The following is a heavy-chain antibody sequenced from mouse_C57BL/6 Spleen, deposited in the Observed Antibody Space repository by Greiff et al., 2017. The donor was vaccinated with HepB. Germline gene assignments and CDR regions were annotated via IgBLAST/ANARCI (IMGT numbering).Heavy chain of an antibody. CDR2: IYPRSGNT. V-gene: IGHV1-81*01. J-gene: IGHJ2*01. Sequence: VKLQESGAELARPGASVKLSCKASGYTFTSYGISWVKQRTGQGLEWIGEIYPRSGNTYYNEKFKGKATLTADKSSSTAYMELRSLTSEDSAVYFCARSSPITTVVAPFDYWGQGTTLTVSS. CDR3: ARSSPITTVVAPFDY. CDR1: GYTFTSYG. D-gene: IGHD1-1*01.